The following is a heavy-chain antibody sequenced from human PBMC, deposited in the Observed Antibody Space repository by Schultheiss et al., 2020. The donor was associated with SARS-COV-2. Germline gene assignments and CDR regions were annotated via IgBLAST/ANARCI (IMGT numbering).Heavy chain of an antibody. J-gene: IGHJ4*02. V-gene: IGHV4-30-4*02. CDR1: GGSISSGDYY. CDR3: ARGNDFWSGYYYFDY. Sequence: SETLSLTCTVSGGSISSGDYYWSWIRQPPGKGLEWIGYIYYSGSTYYNPSLKSRVTISVDTSKNQFSLKLSSVTAADTAVYYCARGNDFWSGYYYFDYWGQGTLVTVSS. D-gene: IGHD3-3*01. CDR2: IYYSGST.